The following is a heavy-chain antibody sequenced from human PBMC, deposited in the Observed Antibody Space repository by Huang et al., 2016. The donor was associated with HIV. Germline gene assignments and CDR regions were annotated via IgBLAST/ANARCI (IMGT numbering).Heavy chain of an antibody. CDR3: AKVPTVVTFH. J-gene: IGHJ4*02. D-gene: IGHD2-21*02. CDR2: ISGSGYKT. V-gene: IGHV3-23*01. Sequence: DVQLLESGGDFVQPGGSLRLFCAASRFTFSTYAMSWVRQAPGKGLEWVSAISGSGYKTYYADSVKGLFTISRDNSKNTLFVQMNSLRAEDTAVYYCAKVPTVVTFHWGQGTLVTVSS. CDR1: RFTFSTYA.